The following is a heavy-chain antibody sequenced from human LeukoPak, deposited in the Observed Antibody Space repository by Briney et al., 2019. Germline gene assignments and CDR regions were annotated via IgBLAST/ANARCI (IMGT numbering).Heavy chain of an antibody. Sequence: SVKVSCKASGGTFSSYAVSWVRQAPGQGLEWMGGIIPIFGTANYAQKFQGRVTITTDESTSTAYMELGSLRSEDTAVYYCARDIGYYDSSGSDYWGQGTLVTVSS. D-gene: IGHD3-22*01. CDR2: IIPIFGTA. CDR3: ARDIGYYDSSGSDY. V-gene: IGHV1-69*05. J-gene: IGHJ4*02. CDR1: GGTFSSYA.